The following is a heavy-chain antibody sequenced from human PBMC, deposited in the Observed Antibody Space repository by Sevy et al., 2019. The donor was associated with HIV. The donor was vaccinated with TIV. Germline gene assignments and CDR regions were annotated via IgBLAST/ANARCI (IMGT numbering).Heavy chain of an antibody. V-gene: IGHV3-15*01. J-gene: IGHJ3*02. CDR2: IKSKTDGGTT. CDR1: GFTFSNAW. Sequence: GGSLRLSCAASGFTFSNAWMRWVRQAPGKGLEWVGRIKSKTDGGTTDYAAPVKGRFTISRDDSKNTLYLQMNSLKTEDTAVYYCTAELELNTFDIWGQGTMVTVSS. CDR3: TAELELNTFDI. D-gene: IGHD1-7*01.